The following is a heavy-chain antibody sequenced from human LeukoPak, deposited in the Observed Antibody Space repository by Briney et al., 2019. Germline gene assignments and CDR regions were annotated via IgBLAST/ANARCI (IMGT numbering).Heavy chain of an antibody. CDR1: GFTFSSYA. CDR2: ISGSGGST. Sequence: TGGSLRLSCAASGFTFSSYAMSWVRQAPGKGLEWVSAISGSGGSTYYADSVKGRFTISRDNSKNALYLQMNSLRAEDTAVHYCAKDRSITMVRGANWFDPWGQGTLVTVSS. CDR3: AKDRSITMVRGANWFDP. J-gene: IGHJ5*02. V-gene: IGHV3-23*01. D-gene: IGHD3-10*01.